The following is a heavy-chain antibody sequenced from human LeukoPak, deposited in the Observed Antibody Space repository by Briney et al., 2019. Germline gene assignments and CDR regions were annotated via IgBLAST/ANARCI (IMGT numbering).Heavy chain of an antibody. V-gene: IGHV3-30-3*01. CDR3: ARYDYGDYDAFDI. D-gene: IGHD4-17*01. J-gene: IGHJ3*02. CDR2: ISYDGSNK. CDR1: GFTFSSYA. Sequence: PPGRSLRLSCAASGFTFSSYAMHWVRQAPGKGLEWVAVISYDGSNKYYADSVKGRFTISRDNSKNTLYLQMNSLRAEDTAVYYCARYDYGDYDAFDIWGQGTMVTVSS.